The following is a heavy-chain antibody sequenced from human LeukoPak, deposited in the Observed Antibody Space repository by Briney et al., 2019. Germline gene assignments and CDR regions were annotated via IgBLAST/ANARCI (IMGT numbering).Heavy chain of an antibody. Sequence: GASVKVSCKASGYTFTSYGIIWVRQAPGQGLEWMGWISAYNGNTNYAQKLQGRVTMTTDTSTSTAYMELRSLRSDDTAVYYCARVIAAADHYYYYMDVWGKGTTVTVSS. CDR2: ISAYNGNT. CDR3: ARVIAAADHYYYYMDV. CDR1: GYTFTSYG. V-gene: IGHV1-18*01. J-gene: IGHJ6*03. D-gene: IGHD6-13*01.